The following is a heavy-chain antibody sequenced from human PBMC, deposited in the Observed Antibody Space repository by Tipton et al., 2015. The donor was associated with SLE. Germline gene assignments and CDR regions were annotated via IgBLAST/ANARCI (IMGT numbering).Heavy chain of an antibody. J-gene: IGHJ4*02. CDR3: ARDSHTDYGDFYVDS. D-gene: IGHD4-17*01. CDR1: GASISSGSYY. Sequence: TLSLTCTVSGASISSGSYYWNWIRQPAGKGLEWIGRVYSSGTTNYNSSLKSRVTISVDTSKNQFSLNLDSMTAADTAVYYCARDSHTDYGDFYVDSWGQGTLVTVSS. CDR2: VYSSGTT. V-gene: IGHV4-61*02.